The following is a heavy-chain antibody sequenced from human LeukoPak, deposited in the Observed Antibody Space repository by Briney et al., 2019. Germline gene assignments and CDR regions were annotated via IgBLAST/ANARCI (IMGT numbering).Heavy chain of an antibody. CDR1: GFTFRSYS. V-gene: IGHV3-21*04. J-gene: IGHJ3*02. Sequence: GWSLRLSCAASGFTFRSYSMNWVRQAPGKGLEWVSSINSDSNYIYYADSVQGRFTISRDNAKNSLYLQMNSLRAEDTAVYYCAVAYYYGSGDAFDIWGQGTKVTVSS. CDR2: INSDSNYI. CDR3: AVAYYYGSGDAFDI. D-gene: IGHD3-10*01.